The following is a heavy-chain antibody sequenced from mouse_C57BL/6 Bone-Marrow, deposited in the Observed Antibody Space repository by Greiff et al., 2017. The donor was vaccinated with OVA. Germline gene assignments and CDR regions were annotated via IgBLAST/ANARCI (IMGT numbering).Heavy chain of an antibody. Sequence: EVQLVESGGGLVKPGGSLKLSCAASGFTFSDYGMHWVRQAPEKGLEWVAYISSGSSTIYYAATVKGRFTISRDNAKNTLFLQMTSLRSEDTAMYYCAHIYYDYDGYFDVGGTGTTGTVSS. CDR3: AHIYYDYDGYFDV. D-gene: IGHD2-4*01. CDR2: ISSGSSTI. CDR1: GFTFSDYG. V-gene: IGHV5-17*01. J-gene: IGHJ1*03.